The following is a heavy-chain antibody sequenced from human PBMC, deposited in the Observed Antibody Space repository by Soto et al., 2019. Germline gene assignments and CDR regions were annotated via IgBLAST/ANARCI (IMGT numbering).Heavy chain of an antibody. V-gene: IGHV3-13*01. Sequence: GGSLRLSCEASGFTFSGFDMHWVRQPTGKGLEWVSSIGTAGDTYYAVSVKGRFTISRDNAKNSLSLQMNSLRAGGMAVYFCAKSQEIGTHFFDSWGQGTQVTVSS. CDR2: IGTAGDT. CDR3: AKSQEIGTHFFDS. CDR1: GFTFSGFD. J-gene: IGHJ4*02. D-gene: IGHD6-13*01.